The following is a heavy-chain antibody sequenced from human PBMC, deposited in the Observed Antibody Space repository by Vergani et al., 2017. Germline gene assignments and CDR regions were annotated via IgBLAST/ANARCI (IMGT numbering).Heavy chain of an antibody. CDR1: GGSFSGYY. CDR2: INHSGST. D-gene: IGHD2-2*02. J-gene: IGHJ6*03. CDR3: ARVLSGQYRGYCSSTSCYKGLYYYYYMDG. Sequence: QVQLQQWGAGLLKPSETLSLTCAVYGGSFSGYYWSWIRQPPGKGLEWIGEINHSGSTNYNPSLKSRVTISVDTSKNQFSLKLSSVTAADTAVYYGARVLSGQYRGYCSSTSCYKGLYYYYYMDGWGKGTTVTVSS. V-gene: IGHV4-34*01.